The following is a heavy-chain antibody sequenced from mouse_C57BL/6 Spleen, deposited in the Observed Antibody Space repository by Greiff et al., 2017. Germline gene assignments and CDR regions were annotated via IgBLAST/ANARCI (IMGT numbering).Heavy chain of an antibody. D-gene: IGHD1-1*01. V-gene: IGHV3-6*01. CDR2: ISYDGSN. CDR1: GYSITSGYY. Sequence: EVHLVESGPGLVKPSQSLSLTCSVTGYSITSGYYWNWIRQFPGNKLEWMGYISYDGSNNYNPSLKNRISITRDTSKNQFFLKLNSVTTEDTATYYCARDVPLLRGYFDVWGTGTTVTVSS. J-gene: IGHJ1*03. CDR3: ARDVPLLRGYFDV.